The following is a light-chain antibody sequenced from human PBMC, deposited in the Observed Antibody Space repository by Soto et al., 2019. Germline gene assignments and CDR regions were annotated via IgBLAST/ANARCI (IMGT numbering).Light chain of an antibody. Sequence: QSVLTQPASVPGSPGQSITISCTGTSSDVGGYNYVSWYQQHPGKAPKLMIYEVSNRPSGVSNRFSGSKSGNTASLTISGLQAEDEADYYCSSYTSSSTPVFGTGTKV. V-gene: IGLV2-14*01. CDR1: SSDVGGYNY. J-gene: IGLJ1*01. CDR2: EVS. CDR3: SSYTSSSTPV.